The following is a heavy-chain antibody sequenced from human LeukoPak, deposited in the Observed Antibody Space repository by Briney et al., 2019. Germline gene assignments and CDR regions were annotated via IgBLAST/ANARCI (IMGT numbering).Heavy chain of an antibody. D-gene: IGHD1/OR15-1a*01. V-gene: IGHV3-23*01. CDR1: GFTFSSYA. CDR2: ISGSGGST. J-gene: IGHJ4*02. CDR3: ARFLNNYTYADY. Sequence: GGSLRLSCAASGFTFSSYAMSWVRQAPGKGLEWVSAISGSGGSTYYADSVKGRFTISRDNAKNSLYLQMNSLRAEDTAMYYCARFLNNYTYADYWGQGTLVTVSS.